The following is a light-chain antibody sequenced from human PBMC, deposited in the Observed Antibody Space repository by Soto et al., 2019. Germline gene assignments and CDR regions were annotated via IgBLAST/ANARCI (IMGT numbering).Light chain of an antibody. V-gene: IGLV2-14*01. CDR1: SSDVGGYNY. CDR2: DVS. CDR3: SSYTSSSTPVV. J-gene: IGLJ2*01. Sequence: QSALTQPASVSGSHGQSITTSCTGSSSDVGGYNYVSWYQQHPGKAPKLMIYDVSNRPPGVSNRFSGSKSGNTASLTISGLQAEDEADYSGSSYTSSSTPVVFGGGTKLTVL.